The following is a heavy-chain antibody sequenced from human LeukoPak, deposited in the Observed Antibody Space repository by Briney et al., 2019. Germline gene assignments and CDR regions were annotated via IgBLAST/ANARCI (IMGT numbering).Heavy chain of an antibody. CDR3: ARGGLNALEAFDI. J-gene: IGHJ3*02. CDR1: GFSFSSYW. CDR2: INGDGSST. V-gene: IGHV3-74*01. Sequence: GGSLRLSCAASGFSFSSYWMHWVRHAPGKGLVWVSRINGDGSSTRYADSVKGRFTISRDNAKNTLYLQMNSLRAEDTAVYYCARGGLNALEAFDIWGQGTLVTVCS. D-gene: IGHD1-1*01.